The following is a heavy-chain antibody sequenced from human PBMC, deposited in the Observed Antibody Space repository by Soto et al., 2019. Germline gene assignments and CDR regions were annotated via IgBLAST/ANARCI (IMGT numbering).Heavy chain of an antibody. CDR3: VRSSGGNFGIIIEGTNWFAP. V-gene: IGHV1-46*01. J-gene: IGHJ5*02. CDR2: INPHGGST. D-gene: IGHD1-26*01. Sequence: ASVKVSCKAPRDTFTSYYINWVRQAPGQGLEWMEVINPHGGSTAYAQKFKGRVTLTRDTSASTVYMEVSSLTSEDTAMYYCVRSSGGNFGIIIEGTNWFAPWGQGTLVTVSS. CDR1: RDTFTSYY.